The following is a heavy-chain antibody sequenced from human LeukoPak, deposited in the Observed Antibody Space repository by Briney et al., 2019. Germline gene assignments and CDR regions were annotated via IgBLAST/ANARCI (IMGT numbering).Heavy chain of an antibody. V-gene: IGHV4-61*02. CDR3: ARRESSGRNDAFDI. D-gene: IGHD6-19*01. CDR2: IYTSGTT. J-gene: IGHJ3*02. Sequence: SETLSLTCTVSGGSISGGSISSYYWSWVRQPAGKGLEWIGRIYTSGTTNYNPSPKSRVTISVDTSKNQFSLKLSSVTAADTAVYYCARRESSGRNDAFDIWGQGTMVTVSS. CDR1: GGSISGGSISSYY.